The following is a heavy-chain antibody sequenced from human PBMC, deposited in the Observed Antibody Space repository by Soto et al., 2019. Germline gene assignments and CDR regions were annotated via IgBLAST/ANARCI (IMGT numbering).Heavy chain of an antibody. V-gene: IGHV2-70*01. CDR3: ARVYGSGSDYYYGMDV. Sequence: SGPTLVNPTPTLTLTCTFSGFSLSTSGMCVSWIRQPPGKALEWLALIDWDDDKYYSTSLKTRLTISKDTSKNQVVLTMTNMDPVDTATYYCARVYGSGSDYYYGMDVWGQGTTVTVSS. D-gene: IGHD3-10*01. CDR2: IDWDDDK. J-gene: IGHJ6*02. CDR1: GFSLSTSGMC.